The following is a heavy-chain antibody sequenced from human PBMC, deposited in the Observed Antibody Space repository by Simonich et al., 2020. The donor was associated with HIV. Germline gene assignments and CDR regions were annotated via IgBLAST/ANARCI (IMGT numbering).Heavy chain of an antibody. CDR2: INHSGST. Sequence: QVQLQQWGAGLLKPSETLSLTCAVYGGSFSGYYWSGIRQPPGKGLEWIGEINHSGSTNYNPSLKSRVTISVDTSKNQFSLKLSSVTAADTAVYYCARRHPTTVTTPYFDYWGQGTLVTVSS. CDR1: GGSFSGYY. J-gene: IGHJ4*02. V-gene: IGHV4-34*01. CDR3: ARRHPTTVTTPYFDY. D-gene: IGHD4-17*01.